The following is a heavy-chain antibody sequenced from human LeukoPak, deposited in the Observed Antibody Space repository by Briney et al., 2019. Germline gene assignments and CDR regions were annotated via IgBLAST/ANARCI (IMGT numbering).Heavy chain of an antibody. CDR1: GGSFSGYY. Sequence: SETLSLTCAVYGGSFSGYYWSWIRQPPGKGLERIGEINHSGSTNYNPSLKSRVTISVDTSKNQFSLKLSSVTAADTAVYYCARGQRLLWFGELLRGNFDYWGQGTLVTVSS. J-gene: IGHJ4*02. V-gene: IGHV4-34*01. D-gene: IGHD3-10*01. CDR2: INHSGST. CDR3: ARGQRLLWFGELLRGNFDY.